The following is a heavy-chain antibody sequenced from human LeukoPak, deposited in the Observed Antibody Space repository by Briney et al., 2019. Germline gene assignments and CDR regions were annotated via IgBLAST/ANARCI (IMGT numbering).Heavy chain of an antibody. CDR1: GFTFSSYA. J-gene: IGHJ4*02. CDR3: AKDRLTTVVMGYLDY. Sequence: GGSLRLSCAASGFTFSSYAMSWVRQAPGKGLEWVAFIRSDGSNKYYADSVKGRLTISRNNSKNTVYLQMNNLRTEDTAEYYCAKDRLTTVVMGYLDYWGQGTLVTVSS. D-gene: IGHD4-23*01. V-gene: IGHV3-30*02. CDR2: IRSDGSNK.